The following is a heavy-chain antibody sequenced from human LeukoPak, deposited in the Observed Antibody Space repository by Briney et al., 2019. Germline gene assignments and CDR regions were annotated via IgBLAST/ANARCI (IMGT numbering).Heavy chain of an antibody. J-gene: IGHJ4*02. V-gene: IGHV4-59*10. CDR3: ARTLLGIDYGSGSYDFDN. CDR2: IYTSGST. D-gene: IGHD3-10*01. Sequence: SETLSLTCAVYGGSFSGYYWSWIRQLAGKGLERIGRIYTSGSTNYNPSLKSRVTISVDTSKNQFSLKLSSVTAADTAVYYCARTLLGIDYGSGSYDFDNWGQGTLVTVSS. CDR1: GGSFSGYY.